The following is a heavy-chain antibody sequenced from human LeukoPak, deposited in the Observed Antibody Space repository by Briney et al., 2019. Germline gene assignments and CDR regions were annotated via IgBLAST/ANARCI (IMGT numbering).Heavy chain of an antibody. Sequence: PGGSLRLSCAASGYTFSSYGMHWVRQAPGKGLEWVAFIRYDGSNKYYADSVKGRFTISRDNSKNTLYLQMNSLRAEDTAVYYCARRTTTGVLLWFGDYVDFWGQGTLVTVSS. CDR2: IRYDGSNK. CDR3: ARRTTTGVLLWFGDYVDF. J-gene: IGHJ4*02. CDR1: GYTFSSYG. D-gene: IGHD3-10*01. V-gene: IGHV3-30*02.